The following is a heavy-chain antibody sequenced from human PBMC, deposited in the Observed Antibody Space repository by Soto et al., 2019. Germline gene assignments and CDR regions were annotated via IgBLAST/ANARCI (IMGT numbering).Heavy chain of an antibody. Sequence: PWGSLRLSCAASGFTFSSYAMSWVRQAPGKGLEWVSAISGSGGSTYYADSVKGRFTISRDNSKNTLYLQMNSLRAEDTAVYYCAKDLIAVAGRQIFDYWGQGTLVTVSS. D-gene: IGHD6-19*01. J-gene: IGHJ4*02. V-gene: IGHV3-23*01. CDR1: GFTFSSYA. CDR2: ISGSGGST. CDR3: AKDLIAVAGRQIFDY.